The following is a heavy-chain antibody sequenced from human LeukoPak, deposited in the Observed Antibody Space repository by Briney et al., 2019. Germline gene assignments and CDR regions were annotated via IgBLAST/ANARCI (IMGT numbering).Heavy chain of an antibody. Sequence: GGSLRLSCAASGFSFSSYWMSWVRQAPGKGLEWVSYISSSGSTIYYADSVKGRFTISRDNAKNSLYLQMNSLRAEDTAVYYCARDYGGSSPFDYWGQGTLVTVSS. J-gene: IGHJ4*02. CDR1: GFSFSSYW. CDR2: ISSSGSTI. D-gene: IGHD4-23*01. V-gene: IGHV3-48*04. CDR3: ARDYGGSSPFDY.